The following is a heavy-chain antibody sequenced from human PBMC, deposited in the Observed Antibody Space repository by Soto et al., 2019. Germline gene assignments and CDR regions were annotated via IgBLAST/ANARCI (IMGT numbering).Heavy chain of an antibody. CDR3: ARGVAVDY. V-gene: IGHV1-8*01. CDR2: MNPSSGNT. Sequence: QVQLVQSGAEVKTPGASVKVSCKASGYTFTSYDINWVRQATGQGLEWMGWMNPSSGNTGYAQQFQGRVSMTRDTSLNTAYMELSSLRSEDTAVYYCARGVAVDYWGQGTLVTVSS. CDR1: GYTFTSYD. J-gene: IGHJ4*02. D-gene: IGHD6-19*01.